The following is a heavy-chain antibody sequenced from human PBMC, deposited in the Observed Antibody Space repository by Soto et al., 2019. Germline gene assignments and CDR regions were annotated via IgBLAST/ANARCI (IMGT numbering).Heavy chain of an antibody. CDR1: GYTFTSYG. J-gene: IGHJ4*02. V-gene: IGHV1-18*04. D-gene: IGHD2-15*01. Sequence: GASVKVSCKASGYTFTSYGISWVRQAPGQGLEWMGWISAYNGNTNYAQKLQGRVTMTTDTSTSTAFMELRSLRSDDTAVYYCARACSGGSCYSNFGMDYWGQGTLVTVSS. CDR2: ISAYNGNT. CDR3: ARACSGGSCYSNFGMDY.